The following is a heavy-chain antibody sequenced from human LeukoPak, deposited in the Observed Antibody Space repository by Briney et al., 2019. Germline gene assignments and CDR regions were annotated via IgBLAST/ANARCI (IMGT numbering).Heavy chain of an antibody. Sequence: SQTLSLTCAISGDSVSSNSAAWNWFRQSPSRGLEWLGRTYYRSKWYSDYGVSVKSRITIDPDISQNQFSLQMNSVTPEDTAVYYCARGTGTFDYWGQGTLVTVSS. V-gene: IGHV6-1*01. CDR2: TYYRSKWYS. CDR3: ARGTGTFDY. D-gene: IGHD1-7*01. CDR1: GDSVSSNSAA. J-gene: IGHJ4*02.